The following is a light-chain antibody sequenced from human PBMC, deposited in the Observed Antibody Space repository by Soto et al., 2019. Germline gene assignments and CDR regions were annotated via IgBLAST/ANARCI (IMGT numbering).Light chain of an antibody. J-gene: IGLJ3*02. V-gene: IGLV4-60*02. CDR2: LERSGSY. Sequence: VLTQSSSASASLGSSVKLTCTLSSGHSNYIIAWHQRQPGKAPRYLMMLERSGSYNKGSGVPDRFSGSSSGADRYLTISNLQFEDEADYYCETWDSNTRVFGGGTKLTVL. CDR3: ETWDSNTRV. CDR1: SGHSNYI.